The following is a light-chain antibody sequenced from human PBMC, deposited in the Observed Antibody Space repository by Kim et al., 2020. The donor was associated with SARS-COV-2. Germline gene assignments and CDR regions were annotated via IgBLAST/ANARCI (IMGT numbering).Light chain of an antibody. J-gene: IGLJ3*02. V-gene: IGLV3-21*04. CDR1: NIGSKS. Sequence: SYDLTQPPSVSVAPGKTARITCGGNNIGSKSVHWYQQKPGQAPVLVIYYDSDRPSGLPERFSGSNSGNTATLTIRRVEAGDEADYYCQVWDSSSDHPVFGGWTQLTV. CDR3: QVWDSSSDHPV. CDR2: YDS.